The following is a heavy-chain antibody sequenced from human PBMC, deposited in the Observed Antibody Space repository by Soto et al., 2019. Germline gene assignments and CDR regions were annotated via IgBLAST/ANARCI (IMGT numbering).Heavy chain of an antibody. J-gene: IGHJ6*02. CDR1: GGSISSSNW. D-gene: IGHD1-7*01. V-gene: IGHV4-4*02. CDR2: IYHSGST. CDR3: AREGLITGTTYYYYGMDV. Sequence: SETLSLTCAVSGGSISSSNWWNWVRQPPGKGLEWIGEIYHSGSTNYNPSLKSRVTISVDTSKNQFSLKLSSVTAADTAVYYCAREGLITGTTYYYYGMDVWGQGTTVTVSS.